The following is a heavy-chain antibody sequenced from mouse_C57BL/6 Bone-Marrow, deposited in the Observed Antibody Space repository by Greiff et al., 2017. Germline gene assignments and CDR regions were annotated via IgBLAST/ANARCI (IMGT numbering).Heavy chain of an antibody. Sequence: VQLQESGAELARPGASVKLSCKASGYTFTSYGISWVKQRTGQGLEWIGEIYPRSGNTYYNEKFKCKATLTADKSSSTAYMELRSLTSEDSAVYFCARDGYYYAMDYWGQGTSVTVSS. CDR3: ARDGYYYAMDY. J-gene: IGHJ4*01. CDR1: GYTFTSYG. CDR2: IYPRSGNT. V-gene: IGHV1-81*01. D-gene: IGHD2-3*01.